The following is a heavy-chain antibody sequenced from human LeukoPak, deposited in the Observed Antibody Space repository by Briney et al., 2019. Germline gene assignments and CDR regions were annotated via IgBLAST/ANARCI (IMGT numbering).Heavy chain of an antibody. D-gene: IGHD6-13*01. Sequence: PSETLSLTCTVSGGSISSYHWSWIRQPPGKGLEWIGFIYYSGSTNYNPSLKSRVTISVDTSKNQFSLKLSSVTAADTAVYYCARRGSSWSLAWFDPWGLGTLVTVSS. CDR3: ARRGSSWSLAWFDP. CDR2: IYYSGST. CDR1: GGSISSYH. V-gene: IGHV4-59*01. J-gene: IGHJ5*02.